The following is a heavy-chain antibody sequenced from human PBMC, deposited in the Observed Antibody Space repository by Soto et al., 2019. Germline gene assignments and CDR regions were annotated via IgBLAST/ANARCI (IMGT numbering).Heavy chain of an antibody. D-gene: IGHD2-15*01. CDR3: AKIHFYCSGGSCYPNWFDP. Sequence: SGGSLRLSCAASGFTFSSYPMSWVRQAPGKGLEWVSAISGSGGSTYYADSVKGRFTISRDNSKNTLYLQMNSLRAEDTAVYYCAKIHFYCSGGSCYPNWFDPWGQGTLVTVSS. CDR2: ISGSGGST. J-gene: IGHJ5*02. CDR1: GFTFSSYP. V-gene: IGHV3-23*01.